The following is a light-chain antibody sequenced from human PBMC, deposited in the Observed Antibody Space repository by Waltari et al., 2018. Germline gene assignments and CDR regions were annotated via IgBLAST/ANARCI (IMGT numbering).Light chain of an antibody. V-gene: IGKV3-20*01. Sequence: ELVLTQSPGTLSLSPGDRATLSCRASQRVSRTLAWYQQNPGQAPRLLSYDASSRATGIPDRFRGSGSGTDFSLTISRLEPEDFAVYYCQKYGTLPATFGQGTKVEIK. CDR2: DAS. CDR1: QRVSRT. CDR3: QKYGTLPAT. J-gene: IGKJ1*01.